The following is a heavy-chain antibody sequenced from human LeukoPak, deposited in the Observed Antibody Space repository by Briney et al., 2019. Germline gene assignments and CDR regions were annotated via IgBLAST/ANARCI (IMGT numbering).Heavy chain of an antibody. CDR3: AIGTYSSDY. V-gene: IGHV4-59*01. J-gene: IGHJ4*02. CDR1: GGSISSYY. D-gene: IGHD6-13*01. CDR2: IYYSGST. Sequence: PSETLSLTCTVSGGSISSYYWSWIRQPPGKGLEWIGYIYYSGSTNYNPSLKSRVTISVDTSKNQFSLKLSSVTAADTGVYYCAIGTYSSDYWGQGTLVPVSS.